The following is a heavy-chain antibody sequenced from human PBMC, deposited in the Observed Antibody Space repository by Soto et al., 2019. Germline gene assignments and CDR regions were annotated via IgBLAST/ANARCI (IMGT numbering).Heavy chain of an antibody. V-gene: IGHV1-46*01. CDR2: INPSGGST. Sequence: GASVKVSCKASGYTFTSYYMHWVRQAPGQGLEWMGIINPSGGSTSYAQKFQGRVTMTRDTSTSTVYMELSSLRSEDTAVYYCARDYYDSSGYYSSAEYFQHWGQGTLVTVSS. CDR3: ARDYYDSSGYYSSAEYFQH. D-gene: IGHD3-22*01. CDR1: GYTFTSYY. J-gene: IGHJ1*01.